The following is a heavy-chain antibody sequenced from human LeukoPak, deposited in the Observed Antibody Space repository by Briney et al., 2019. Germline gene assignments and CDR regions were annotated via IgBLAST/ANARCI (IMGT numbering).Heavy chain of an antibody. J-gene: IGHJ4*02. CDR3: ARASFLGPLAYCGGDCYSYHAFDY. D-gene: IGHD2-21*02. V-gene: IGHV1-69*01. CDR1: GGTFSSYA. Sequence: GASVKVSCKASGGTFSSYAISWVRQAPGQGLEWMGGIIPIFGTANYAQKFQGRVTITADESTSTAYMELSSLRSEDTAVYYCARASFLGPLAYCGGDCYSYHAFDYWGQGTLVTVSP. CDR2: IIPIFGTA.